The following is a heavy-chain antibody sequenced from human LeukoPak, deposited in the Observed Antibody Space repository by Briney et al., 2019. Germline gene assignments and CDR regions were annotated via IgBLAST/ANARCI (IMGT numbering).Heavy chain of an antibody. Sequence: GGSLRLSCAASGFTFSDYYMSWIRQAPGKGLEWVSYISSSGSTIYYADSVKGRFTISRDNSKNTLYLQMGSLRAEDMAVYYCASSLRTRAYYYMDVWGKGTTVTVSS. CDR1: GFTFSDYY. J-gene: IGHJ6*03. CDR2: ISSSGSTI. CDR3: ASSLRTRAYYYMDV. V-gene: IGHV3-11*04.